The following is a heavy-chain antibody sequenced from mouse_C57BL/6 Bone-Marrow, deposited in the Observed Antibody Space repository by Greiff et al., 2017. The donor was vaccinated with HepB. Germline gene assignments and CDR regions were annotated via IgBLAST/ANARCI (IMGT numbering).Heavy chain of an antibody. J-gene: IGHJ2*01. CDR3: ARSAVVADYFDY. D-gene: IGHD1-1*01. V-gene: IGHV1-69*01. Sequence: QVQLQQPGAELVMPGASVKLSCKASGYTFTSYWMHWVKQRPGQGLEWIGEIDPSDSYTNYNQKFKGKSTLTVDKSSSTAYMQLSSLTSEDSAVYYCARSAVVADYFDYWGQGITLTVSS. CDR2: IDPSDSYT. CDR1: GYTFTSYW.